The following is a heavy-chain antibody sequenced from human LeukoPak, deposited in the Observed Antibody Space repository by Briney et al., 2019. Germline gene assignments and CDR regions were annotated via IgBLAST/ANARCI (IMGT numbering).Heavy chain of an antibody. D-gene: IGHD6-13*01. Sequence: ASVKVSCKTSGCTFTCYAMHWVRQAPGQRLEWMGWINAGNGNTKYSQKFQGRVTITRDTSASTAYMELSSLRSEDTAVYYCARDGVQQLVRYYFDYWGQGTLVTVSS. CDR1: GCTFTCYA. V-gene: IGHV1-3*01. CDR2: INAGNGNT. CDR3: ARDGVQQLVRYYFDY. J-gene: IGHJ4*02.